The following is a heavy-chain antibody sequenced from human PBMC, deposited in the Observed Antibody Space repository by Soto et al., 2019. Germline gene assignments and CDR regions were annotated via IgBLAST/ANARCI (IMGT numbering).Heavy chain of an antibody. CDR2: IYYSGRT. V-gene: IGHV4-59*01. CDR3: ARGYCSSTICYIWDNWFDP. J-gene: IGHJ5*02. D-gene: IGHD2-2*02. CDR1: GGSLSSYY. Sequence: ETLSLTCTVSGGSLSSYYWRWIRQPPGKELKWIGYIYYSGRTNYNPSLKSRVTISVDTSKNQFSLKLSSVTAADTAVYYCARGYCSSTICYIWDNWFDPWGQGTLVTVSS.